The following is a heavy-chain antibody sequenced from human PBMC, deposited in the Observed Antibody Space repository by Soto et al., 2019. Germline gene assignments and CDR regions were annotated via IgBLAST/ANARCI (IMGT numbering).Heavy chain of an antibody. D-gene: IGHD6-13*01. CDR1: GGTFSSYA. J-gene: IGHJ6*02. Sequence: ASVKVSCKASGGTFSSYAISWVRQAPGQGLEWMGGIIPIFGTANYAQKFQGRVTITADESTSTAYMELSSLRSEDTAVYYCARSVIAGTPYYYYYGMDVWGQGTTVTVSS. CDR2: IIPIFGTA. CDR3: ARSVIAGTPYYYYYGMDV. V-gene: IGHV1-69*13.